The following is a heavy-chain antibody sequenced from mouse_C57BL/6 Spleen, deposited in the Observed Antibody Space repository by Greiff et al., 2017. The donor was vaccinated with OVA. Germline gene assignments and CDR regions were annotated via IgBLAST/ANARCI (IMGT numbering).Heavy chain of an antibody. V-gene: IGHV5-16*01. CDR2: INYDGSST. Sequence: EVMLVESEGGLVQPGSSMKLSCTASGFTFSDYYMAWVRQVPEKGLEWVANINYDGSSTYYLDSLTSRFIISRDNAKNILYLQMSSLKSEDTATYYCARGGDYWYIDVWGTGTTVTVSS. J-gene: IGHJ1*03. CDR3: ARGGDYWYIDV. CDR1: GFTFSDYY.